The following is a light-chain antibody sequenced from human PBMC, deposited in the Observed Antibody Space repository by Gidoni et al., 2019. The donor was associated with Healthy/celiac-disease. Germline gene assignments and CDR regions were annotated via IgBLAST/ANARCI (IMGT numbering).Light chain of an antibody. V-gene: IGKV3-20*01. J-gene: IGKJ4*01. CDR2: GAS. CDR3: QQYGSSRLT. Sequence: EIVLTQSPGTLSLSPGERATLSCRASQSVSSSYLAWYPQKPGQAPRLLIDGASSRATGIPDRFSGSGSGTDFTLTISRLEPEDFAVYYCQQYGSSRLTFGGXTKVEIK. CDR1: QSVSSSY.